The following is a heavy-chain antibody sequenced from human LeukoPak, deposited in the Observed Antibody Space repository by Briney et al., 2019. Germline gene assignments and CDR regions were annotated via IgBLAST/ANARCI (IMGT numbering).Heavy chain of an antibody. V-gene: IGHV3-7*01. D-gene: IGHD3-3*01. Sequence: GGSLRLSCAASGLTFSNYWMTWVRQAPGKGLEWVANIKQDGSEKLYVNSVRGRFTISRDNAKMSLFLQMNSLRAEDTAVYYCARDNGVVHGVYYMDVWGKGTTVTVS. J-gene: IGHJ6*03. CDR1: GLTFSNYW. CDR3: ARDNGVVHGVYYMDV. CDR2: IKQDGSEK.